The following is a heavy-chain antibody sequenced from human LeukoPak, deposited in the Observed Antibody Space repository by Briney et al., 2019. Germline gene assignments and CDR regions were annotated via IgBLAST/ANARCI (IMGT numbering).Heavy chain of an antibody. CDR1: GFTFSSYA. Sequence: GGSLRLSCAASGFTFSSYAMSWVRQAPGKGLEWVSAISGSGGSTYYADSVKGRFTISRDNAKNSLYLQMNSLRAEDTALYYCAREKSDGAGASLDYWGQGTLVTVSS. CDR3: AREKSDGAGASLDY. CDR2: ISGSGGST. D-gene: IGHD1-26*01. V-gene: IGHV3-23*01. J-gene: IGHJ4*02.